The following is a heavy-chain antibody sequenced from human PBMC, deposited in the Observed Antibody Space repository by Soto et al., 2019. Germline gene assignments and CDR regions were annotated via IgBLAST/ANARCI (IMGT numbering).Heavy chain of an antibody. CDR1: GGSISSSSYY. J-gene: IGHJ6*02. V-gene: IGHV4-39*01. Sequence: ETLSLTCTVSGGSISSSSYYWGWIRQPPGKGLEWIGSIYYSGSTYYNPSLKSRVTISVDTSKNQFSLKLSSVTAADTAVYYCARRPTYYYYGMDVWGQGTTVTVSS. CDR3: ARRPTYYYYGMDV. CDR2: IYYSGST.